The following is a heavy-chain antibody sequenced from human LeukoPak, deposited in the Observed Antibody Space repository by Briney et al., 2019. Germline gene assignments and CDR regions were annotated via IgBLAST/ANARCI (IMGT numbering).Heavy chain of an antibody. CDR1: GFTFSTYA. Sequence: PGRSLRLSCAASGFTFSTYALHWVRQAPGKGLEWVAVISYDDGSNKYYADSVKGRFTISRDNSKNTLYLQMNSLRTEDTAVYYCARESGGNTPYYFDYWGLGTLVTVSS. V-gene: IGHV3-30*04. CDR2: ISYDDGSNK. J-gene: IGHJ4*02. CDR3: ARESGGNTPYYFDY. D-gene: IGHD2-2*02.